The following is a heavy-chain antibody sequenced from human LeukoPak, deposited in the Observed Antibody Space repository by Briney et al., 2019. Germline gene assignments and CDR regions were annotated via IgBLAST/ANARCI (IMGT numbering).Heavy chain of an antibody. V-gene: IGHV3-7*01. CDR1: GFTFSTYW. CDR2: MKRDGSEI. CDR3: ARDTKSSGWPQDAFDI. J-gene: IGHJ3*02. Sequence: GGSLRLSCSASGFTFSTYWMSWVRQAPGKGLEWVANMKRDGSEIYYEDSVKGRFTISRDNAKNSLYLQMNSLRAEDTAVYYCARDTKSSGWPQDAFDIWGQGTMVTVSS. D-gene: IGHD6-19*01.